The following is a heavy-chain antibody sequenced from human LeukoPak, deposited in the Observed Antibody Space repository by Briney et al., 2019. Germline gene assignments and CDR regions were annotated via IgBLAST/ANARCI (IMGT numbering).Heavy chain of an antibody. Sequence: SETLSLTCTVSGGSISSHYWSWIRQPPGKGLEWIGYIYYSGSTNYNPSLKSRVAISVDTSKNQFSLKLSSVTAADTAVYYCARGVRGGYSYGYRGGYYFDYWGQGTLVTVSS. CDR3: ARGVRGGYSYGYRGGYYFDY. J-gene: IGHJ4*02. D-gene: IGHD5-18*01. V-gene: IGHV4-59*11. CDR1: GGSISSHY. CDR2: IYYSGST.